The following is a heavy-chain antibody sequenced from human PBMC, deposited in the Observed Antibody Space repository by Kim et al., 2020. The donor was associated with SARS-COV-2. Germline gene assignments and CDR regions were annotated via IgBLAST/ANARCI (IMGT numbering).Heavy chain of an antibody. V-gene: IGHV5-51*01. Sequence: YSPSSQGQATISADKSITTAYLQWSSLKASDTAMYYCARPFRGGRGAFDIWGQGTMVTVSS. D-gene: IGHD3-10*01. J-gene: IGHJ3*02. CDR3: ARPFRGGRGAFDI.